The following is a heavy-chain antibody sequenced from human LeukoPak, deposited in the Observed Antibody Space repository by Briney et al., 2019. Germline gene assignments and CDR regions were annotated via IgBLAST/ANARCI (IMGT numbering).Heavy chain of an antibody. CDR3: ARAGGSYPHPDYLYYYGMDV. V-gene: IGHV3-66*01. CDR2: IYSGGDT. Sequence: PGGSLRLSCAASGFTVSSNFMSWVRQAPGKGLEWVSVIYSGGDTYYADSVKGRFTISRDNSKNTLYLQMNSLRAEDTAVYYCARAGGSYPHPDYLYYYGMDVWGQGTTVTVSS. D-gene: IGHD1-26*01. J-gene: IGHJ6*02. CDR1: GFTVSSNF.